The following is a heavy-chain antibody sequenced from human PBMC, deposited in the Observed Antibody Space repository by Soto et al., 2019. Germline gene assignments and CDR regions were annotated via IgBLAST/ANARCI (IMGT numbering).Heavy chain of an antibody. D-gene: IGHD6-19*01. CDR3: ARDLRSSGCY. CDR2: ISYDGSNR. V-gene: IGHV3-30-3*01. CDR1: GFTFSNYA. J-gene: IGHJ4*02. Sequence: QVQLVESGGGVIQPGGSLRLSCAASGFTFSNYAMHWVRQAPGKGLEWVAFISYDGSNRYYGDSVKGRFTISRDNSKNTVFLQMNSLSGDDTAVYYCARDLRSSGCYWGQGTLVTVSS.